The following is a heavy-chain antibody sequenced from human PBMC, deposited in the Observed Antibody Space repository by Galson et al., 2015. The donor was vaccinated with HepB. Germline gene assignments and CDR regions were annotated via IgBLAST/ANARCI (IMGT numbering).Heavy chain of an antibody. J-gene: IGHJ6*02. V-gene: IGHV1-69*13. D-gene: IGHD5-12*01. CDR1: GGTFSSYA. Sequence: SVKVSCKASGGTFSSYAISWVRQAPGQGLEWMGGIIPIFGTANYAQKFQGRVTITADESTSTAYMELSSLRSEDTAVYYCARGEGGYDLFSYYYYGMDVWGQGTTVTVSS. CDR2: IIPIFGTA. CDR3: ARGEGGYDLFSYYYYGMDV.